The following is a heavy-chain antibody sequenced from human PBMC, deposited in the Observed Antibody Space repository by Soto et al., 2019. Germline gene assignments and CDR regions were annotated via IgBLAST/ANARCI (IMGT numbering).Heavy chain of an antibody. CDR3: ARGETDIDY. CDR1: GGSISSGDYY. J-gene: IGHJ4*02. V-gene: IGHV4-30-4*02. CDR2: IYYSGST. D-gene: IGHD2-15*01. Sequence: PSETLSLTCTVSGGSISSGDYYWGWIRQPPGKGLEWIGYIYYSGSTYYNPSLKSRCTISVDTSKNQFSLKLSSVTAADTAVYYCARGETDIDYWGQGTMVTVSS.